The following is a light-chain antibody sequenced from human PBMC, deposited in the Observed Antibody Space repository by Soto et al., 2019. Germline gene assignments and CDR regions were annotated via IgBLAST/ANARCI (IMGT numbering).Light chain of an antibody. CDR3: SSFAGSNNFPYV. CDR2: EIN. V-gene: IGLV2-8*01. CDR1: SSDVGAYDY. J-gene: IGLJ1*01. Sequence: QSTGTQPRTASGSLGQSVAISCTGTSSDVGAYDYVSWYQQHPGKAPKLMIYEINKRPSGVPDRFSGSKSGNTASLTVSGLQAEDEADYYCSSFAGSNNFPYVFGTGTKVTVL.